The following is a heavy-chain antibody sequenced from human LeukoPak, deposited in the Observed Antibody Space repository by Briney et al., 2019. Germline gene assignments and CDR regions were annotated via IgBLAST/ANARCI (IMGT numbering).Heavy chain of an antibody. CDR2: XXXSGAST. CDR1: GFTFSGXX. D-gene: IGHD6-6*01. CDR3: AKGGIMQSSSPGLQYFDL. V-gene: IGHV3-23*01. Sequence: GGSLRLSCAASGFTFSGXXXXXXXXAXXXXXEXXXXXXXSGASTYYADSVKGRXTISRDNSKNTLYLQMNSLRAEDTAVYYCAKGGIMQSSSPGLQYFDLWGRGTLVSVSS. J-gene: IGHJ2*01.